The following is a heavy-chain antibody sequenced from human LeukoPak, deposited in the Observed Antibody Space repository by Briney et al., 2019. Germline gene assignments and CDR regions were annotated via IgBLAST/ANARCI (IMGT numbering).Heavy chain of an antibody. CDR1: GYSFTGYW. V-gene: IGHV5-51*01. CDR2: IYPGDSDT. Sequence: GESLEISCKGSGYSFTGYWIGWVRQMPGKGLEWMGIIYPGDSDTRYSPSFQGQVTISADKSISTAYLQWSSLKASDTAMYYCASPRGYGSGSYFSFDYWGQGTLVTVSS. CDR3: ASPRGYGSGSYFSFDY. J-gene: IGHJ4*02. D-gene: IGHD3-10*01.